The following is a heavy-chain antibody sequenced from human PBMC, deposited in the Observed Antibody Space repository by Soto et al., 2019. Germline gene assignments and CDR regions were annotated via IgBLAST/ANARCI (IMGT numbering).Heavy chain of an antibody. D-gene: IGHD3-22*01. CDR3: AAGSGYSTRHIDY. J-gene: IGHJ4*02. V-gene: IGHV1-24*01. Sequence: VASVKVSCKVSGYTLTELSMHWVRQAPGKRLERKRELDTEDEETIYTQKIQSRVTVTEDTSTDTAYMELSSLRSEYTAVYYCAAGSGYSTRHIDYWGQGTLVTVSS. CDR1: GYTLTELS. CDR2: LDTEDEET.